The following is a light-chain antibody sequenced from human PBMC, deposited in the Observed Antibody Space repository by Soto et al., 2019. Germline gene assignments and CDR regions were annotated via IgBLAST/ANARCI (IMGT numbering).Light chain of an antibody. CDR2: LEGSGSY. J-gene: IGLJ2*01. Sequence: QSVLTQSSSASASLGSSVKLTCTLSSGHSSYIIAWHQQQPGKAPRYLMKLEGSGSYNKGSGVPDRFSGSSSGADRYLTILNLQFEDEADYYCETWDSNTYRVFGGGTQLTVL. CDR3: ETWDSNTYRV. CDR1: SGHSSYI. V-gene: IGLV4-60*02.